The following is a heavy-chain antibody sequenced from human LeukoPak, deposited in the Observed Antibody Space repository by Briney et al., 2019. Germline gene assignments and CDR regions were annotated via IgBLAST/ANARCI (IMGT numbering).Heavy chain of an antibody. CDR3: ARAPGYSYGYLIDY. CDR2: IYYSGST. J-gene: IGHJ4*02. CDR1: GGSISSGGYS. D-gene: IGHD5-18*01. Sequence: SETLSLTCAVSGGSISSGGYSWSWIRQPPGKGLEWIGYIYYSGSTYYNPSLKSRVTISVDTSKNQFFLKLSSVTAADTAVYYCARAPGYSYGYLIDYWGQGTLVTVSS. V-gene: IGHV4-30-4*07.